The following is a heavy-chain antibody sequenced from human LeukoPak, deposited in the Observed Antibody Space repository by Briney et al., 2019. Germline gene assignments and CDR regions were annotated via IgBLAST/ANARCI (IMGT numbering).Heavy chain of an antibody. CDR2: INPNSGGT. CDR3: ARSRQVTTVTDY. V-gene: IGHV1-2*02. CDR1: GYTFTGYY. Sequence: ASVKVSCKASGYTFTGYYMHWVRQAPGQGLEWMGWINPNSGGTIYAQKFQGRVTMTRDTSISTAYMELSRLRSDDTAVYYCARSRQVTTVTDYWGQGTLVTVSS. D-gene: IGHD4-17*01. J-gene: IGHJ4*02.